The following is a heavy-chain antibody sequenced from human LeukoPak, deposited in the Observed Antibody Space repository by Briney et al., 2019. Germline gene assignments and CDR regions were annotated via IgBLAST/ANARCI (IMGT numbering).Heavy chain of an antibody. CDR1: GFTFSSYG. J-gene: IGHJ3*02. D-gene: IGHD4-17*01. CDR3: ARDGVDYDDAFDI. Sequence: GGSLRLSCAASGFTFSSYGMHWVRQAPGKGLEWVAVIWYDGSNKYYADSVKGRFTISRDNSKNTLYLQMNSQRAEDTAVYYCARDGVDYDDAFDIWGQGTMVTVSS. V-gene: IGHV3-33*01. CDR2: IWYDGSNK.